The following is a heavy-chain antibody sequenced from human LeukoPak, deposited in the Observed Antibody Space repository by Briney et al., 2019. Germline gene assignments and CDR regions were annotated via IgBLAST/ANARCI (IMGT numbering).Heavy chain of an antibody. CDR3: ARGSGSWWANWFDP. J-gene: IGHJ5*02. Sequence: KSSETLSLTCAVYGGSFSGYYWSWIRQPPGKGLEWIGEINHSGSTNYNPSLKSRVTISVDTSKNQFSLKLSSVTAADTAVYYCARGSGSWWANWFDPWGQGTLVTVSP. CDR2: INHSGST. CDR1: GGSFSGYY. D-gene: IGHD6-13*01. V-gene: IGHV4-34*01.